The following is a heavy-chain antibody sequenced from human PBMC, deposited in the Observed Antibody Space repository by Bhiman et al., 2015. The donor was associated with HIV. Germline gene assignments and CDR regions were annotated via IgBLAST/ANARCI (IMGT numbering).Heavy chain of an antibody. CDR1: GFIFDDYA. J-gene: IGHJ3*02. CDR3: AREENIVVVAHAFDI. Sequence: EVQLVESGGGLVQPGRSLRLSCAASGFIFDDYAMHWVRQPPGKGLEWVSGITWNSGSIGYADSVKGRFTISRDNAKNSLYLQMNSLRAEDTALYYCAREENIVVVAHAFDIWGQGTMVTVSS. V-gene: IGHV3-9*01. CDR2: ITWNSGSI. D-gene: IGHD2/OR15-2a*01.